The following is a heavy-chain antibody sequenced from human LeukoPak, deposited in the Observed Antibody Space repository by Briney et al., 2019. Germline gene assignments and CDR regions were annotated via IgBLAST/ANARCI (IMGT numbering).Heavy chain of an antibody. Sequence: GGSLRLSCAASGFXFSNFGIHWVRQAPGKGLEWVALISYDGSSQYYADSVKGRFTISRDNSKSTLYLQMNSLRPEDTAVYYCAKGYYYDSSGYYQHFDHWGQGTLVTVSS. D-gene: IGHD3-22*01. CDR1: GFXFSNFG. CDR3: AKGYYYDSSGYYQHFDH. CDR2: ISYDGSSQ. V-gene: IGHV3-30*18. J-gene: IGHJ4*02.